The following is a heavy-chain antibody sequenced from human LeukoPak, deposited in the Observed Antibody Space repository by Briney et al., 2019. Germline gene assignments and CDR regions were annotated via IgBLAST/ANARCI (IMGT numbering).Heavy chain of an antibody. D-gene: IGHD3-10*01. CDR1: GFTFSTYA. Sequence: GGSLRLSCAASGFTFSTYAKSWVRQAPGKGLEWVSAIRGSGGNTYYGDSVKGRFTISRDNSKNTLYLQMNSLRAEDTAVYYCATYRCYGSGSRFYGMDVWGQGTTVTVSS. CDR3: ATYRCYGSGSRFYGMDV. J-gene: IGHJ6*02. V-gene: IGHV3-23*01. CDR2: IRGSGGNT.